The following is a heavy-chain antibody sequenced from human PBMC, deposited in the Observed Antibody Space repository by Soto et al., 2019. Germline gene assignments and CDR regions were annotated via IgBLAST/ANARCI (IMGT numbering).Heavy chain of an antibody. V-gene: IGHV1-69*13. CDR2: IIPIFGTA. Sequence: GASVKVSCKASGGTFSSYAISWVRQAPGQGLEWMGGIIPIFGTANYAQKFQGRVTITADESTSTAYMELSSLRSEDTAVYYCARERVTYTAMVGVGYYYYGMDVWGQGTTVTVSS. CDR3: ARERVTYTAMVGVGYYYYGMDV. J-gene: IGHJ6*02. D-gene: IGHD5-18*01. CDR1: GGTFSSYA.